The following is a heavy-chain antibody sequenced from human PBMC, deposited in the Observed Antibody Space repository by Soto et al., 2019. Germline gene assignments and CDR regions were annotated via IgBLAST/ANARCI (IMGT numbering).Heavy chain of an antibody. J-gene: IGHJ4*02. V-gene: IGHV4-31*03. CDR1: GGSISSGRCY. CDR3: ARVRGLGLFDY. CDR2: ISYSGST. Sequence: QVQLQESGPGLVKPSQALSLTCTVSGGSISSGRCYWSWIRQHPEKGLEWIGYISYSGSTYYNPSLKSRVTISADTSENQFSLRLSSVTAADTAAYYCARVRGLGLFDYWGQGTLVTVSS. D-gene: IGHD3-16*01.